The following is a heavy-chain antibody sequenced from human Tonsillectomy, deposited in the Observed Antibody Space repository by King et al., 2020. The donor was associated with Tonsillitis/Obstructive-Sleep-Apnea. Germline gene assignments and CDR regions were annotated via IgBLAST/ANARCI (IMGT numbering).Heavy chain of an antibody. D-gene: IGHD4-11*01. CDR2: IYWDDDK. Sequence: TLKESGPTLVKPTQTLTLTCSFSGFSLTTSGVGVGWIRQPPGKAPEWLALIYWDDDKRYSPSLKSRLTITKDTSKNQVVLTMTNMDPVDTATYYCAHNGLTTITTWGYYYYYMDVWGKGTTVTVSS. CDR1: GFSLTTSGVG. J-gene: IGHJ6*03. CDR3: AHNGLTTITTWGYYYYYMDV. V-gene: IGHV2-5*02.